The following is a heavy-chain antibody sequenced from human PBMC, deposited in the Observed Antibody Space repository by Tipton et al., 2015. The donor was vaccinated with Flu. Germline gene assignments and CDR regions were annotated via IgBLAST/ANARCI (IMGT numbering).Heavy chain of an antibody. D-gene: IGHD6-19*01. CDR1: GGSISSYY. J-gene: IGHJ5*02. CDR3: TRSVAVAAPGWFDP. Sequence: TLSLTCTVSGGSISSYYWSWIRQPPGKGLEWIGYIYYSGSTNYNPSLKSRVTISVDTSKYQFSLKLSSVTAADTAVYYCTRSVAVAAPGWFDPWGQGTLVTVSS. V-gene: IGHV4-59*01. CDR2: IYYSGST.